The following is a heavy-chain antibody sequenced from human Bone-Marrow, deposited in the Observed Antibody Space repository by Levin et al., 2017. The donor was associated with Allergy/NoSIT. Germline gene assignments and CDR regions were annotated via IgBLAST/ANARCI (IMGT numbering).Heavy chain of an antibody. CDR1: GGSFSGYY. V-gene: IGHV4-34*01. J-gene: IGHJ6*03. Sequence: PSETLSLTCAVYGGSFSGYYWSWIRQPPGKGLEWIGEINHSGSTNYNPSLKSRVTISVDTSKNQFSLKLSSVTAADTAVYYCARVRLVWPGMTYYYYMDVWGKGTTVTVSS. CDR2: INHSGST. CDR3: ARVRLVWPGMTYYYYMDV. D-gene: IGHD3-16*01.